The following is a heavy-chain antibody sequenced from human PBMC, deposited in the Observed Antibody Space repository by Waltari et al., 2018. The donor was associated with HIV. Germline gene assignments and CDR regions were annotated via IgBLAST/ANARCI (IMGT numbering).Heavy chain of an antibody. Sequence: QVRLVESGGGVVQPGRSLRLSCAASGFTFSSYAMHWVRPAPGEGLEWVAIISRDGSSQFYADSVKGRLTISRDNAKNSLSLQMNSLRAEDTALYYCAKVAMTAVTSYAIDVWGRGTMVTVSS. CDR3: AKVAMTAVTSYAIDV. D-gene: IGHD4-17*01. CDR1: GFTFSSYA. CDR2: ISRDGSSQ. J-gene: IGHJ3*01. V-gene: IGHV3-30-3*01.